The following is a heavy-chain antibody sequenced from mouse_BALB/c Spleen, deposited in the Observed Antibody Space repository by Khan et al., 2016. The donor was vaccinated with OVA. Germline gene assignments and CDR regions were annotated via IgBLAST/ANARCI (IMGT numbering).Heavy chain of an antibody. CDR1: GYTFTSYY. CDR2: INPNNGVT. D-gene: IGHD3-1*01. CDR3: TRSGLAAFAY. V-gene: IGHV1S81*02. Sequence: VQLQQSGAELVKPGASVKLSCKASGYTFTSYYMYWVKQRPGQGLEWIGGINPNNGVTDFNEKFKSKATLTVDKSSSTAYMQLSSLTSADSAVYDCTRSGLAAFAYWGQGTLVTVSA. J-gene: IGHJ3*01.